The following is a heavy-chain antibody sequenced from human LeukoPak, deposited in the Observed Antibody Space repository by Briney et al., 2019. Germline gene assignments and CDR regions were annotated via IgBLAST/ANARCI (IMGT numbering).Heavy chain of an antibody. Sequence: GGSLRLSCAASGFTFSSYAMSWVRQAPGKGLEWVSAISGSGGSTYYAASVKGRFTLSSDTSKTTLYLQMNSLRAEDTAVYYCARTASSCSGGSCSYDYWGQGTLVTVSS. CDR3: ARTASSCSGGSCSYDY. CDR1: GFTFSSYA. J-gene: IGHJ4*02. CDR2: ISGSGGST. D-gene: IGHD2-15*01. V-gene: IGHV3-23*01.